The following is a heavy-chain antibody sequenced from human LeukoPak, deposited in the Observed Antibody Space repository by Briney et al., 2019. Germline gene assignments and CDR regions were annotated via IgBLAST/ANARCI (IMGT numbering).Heavy chain of an antibody. J-gene: IGHJ6*02. CDR1: GGSINSYY. D-gene: IGHD1-26*01. Sequence: SETLSLTCSVSGGSINSYYWNWIRRPPGKGLEWIGYIYYSGNTNYSPSLKSRVTMSVDTSKNLFSLKVSSVTAADTAVYYCARGRSNYYGMDVWGQGTTVTVSS. CDR2: IYYSGNT. CDR3: ARGRSNYYGMDV. V-gene: IGHV4-59*01.